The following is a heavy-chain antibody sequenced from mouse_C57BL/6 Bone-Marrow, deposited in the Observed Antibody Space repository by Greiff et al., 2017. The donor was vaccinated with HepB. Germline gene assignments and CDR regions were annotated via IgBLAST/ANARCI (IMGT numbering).Heavy chain of an antibody. Sequence: VQLQQSGAELVRPGASVKLSCKASGYTFTDYYINWVKQRPGQGLEWIARIYPGSGNTYYNEKFKGKATLTAEKSSSTAYMQLSSLTSEDSAVYFCARGNSYSYAMDYWGQGTSVTVSS. D-gene: IGHD1-1*01. V-gene: IGHV1-76*01. CDR1: GYTFTDYY. CDR3: ARGNSYSYAMDY. J-gene: IGHJ4*01. CDR2: IYPGSGNT.